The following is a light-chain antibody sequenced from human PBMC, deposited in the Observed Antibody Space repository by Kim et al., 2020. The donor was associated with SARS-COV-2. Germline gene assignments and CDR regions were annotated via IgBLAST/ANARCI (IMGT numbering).Light chain of an antibody. Sequence: RVTISCSGNSSNLGAGYAIHWYQQLPRTAPKLLIYGNTNRPSGVPDRFSASKSGTSASLAITGLQADDEADYYCQSFDSRLSIYVFGPGTKVTVL. CDR3: QSFDSRLSIYV. V-gene: IGLV1-40*01. CDR2: GNT. CDR1: SSNLGAGYA. J-gene: IGLJ1*01.